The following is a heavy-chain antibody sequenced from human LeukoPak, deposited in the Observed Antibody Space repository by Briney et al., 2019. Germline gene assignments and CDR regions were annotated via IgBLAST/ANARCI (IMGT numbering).Heavy chain of an antibody. D-gene: IGHD1-26*01. Sequence: SETLSLTCTVSGGSISSYYWSWIRQPAGKGLEWIGYIYYSGSTYYNPSLKSRVTISVDTSKNQFSLKLSSVTAADTAVYYCARDSIKRGLVGATPSWFDPWGQGTLVTVSS. CDR1: GGSISSYY. CDR2: IYYSGST. CDR3: ARDSIKRGLVGATPSWFDP. V-gene: IGHV4-59*06. J-gene: IGHJ5*02.